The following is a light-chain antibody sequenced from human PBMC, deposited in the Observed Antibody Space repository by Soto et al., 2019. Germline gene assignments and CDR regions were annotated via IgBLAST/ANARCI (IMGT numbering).Light chain of an antibody. CDR3: SSYTSSSALYV. CDR1: SSDVGGYNY. V-gene: IGLV2-14*01. CDR2: EVT. J-gene: IGLJ1*01. Sequence: QSVLTQPASVSGSPGQSITISCTGTSSDVGGYNYVCWYKQHKGTAPQLIIYEVTNRPTEVSDRFSGSKSSNTASLTLSGLQAEDEADDDYSSYTSSSALYVFGTGTKLTVL.